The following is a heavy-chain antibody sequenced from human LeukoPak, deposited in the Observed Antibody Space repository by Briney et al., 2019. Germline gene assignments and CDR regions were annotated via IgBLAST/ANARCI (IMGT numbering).Heavy chain of an antibody. V-gene: IGHV3-53*01. Sequence: GGSLRLSCAASGFTVSFNYMSWVRRAPGKGLEWVSTIYSGGDTEYADSVKGRFIISRDNPKNTLYLKMNSLRVEDTAVYYCSRTLVAGTEYWGQGTLVTVSS. D-gene: IGHD6-19*01. CDR2: IYSGGDT. J-gene: IGHJ4*02. CDR3: SRTLVAGTEY. CDR1: GFTVSFNY.